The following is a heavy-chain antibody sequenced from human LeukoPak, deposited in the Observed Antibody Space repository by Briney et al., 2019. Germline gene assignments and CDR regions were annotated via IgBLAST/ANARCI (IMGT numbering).Heavy chain of an antibody. CDR2: IKHDGRET. CDR3: ARATMGFDP. J-gene: IGHJ5*02. D-gene: IGHD2-8*01. Sequence: GGSLRLSCIAFGFTFRDYWMGWVRQAPGKGLEWVATIKHDGRETYYVDSVKGRFTISRDNAKISLYLQMNSLRAEDTAVYYCARATMGFDPWGQGTLVTVSS. V-gene: IGHV3-7*04. CDR1: GFTFRDYW.